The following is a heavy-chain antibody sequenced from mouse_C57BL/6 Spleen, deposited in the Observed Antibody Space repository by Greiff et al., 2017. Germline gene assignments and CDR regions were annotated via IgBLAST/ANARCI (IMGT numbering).Heavy chain of an antibody. CDR1: GYSITSGYY. V-gene: IGHV3-6*01. J-gene: IGHJ4*01. CDR2: ISYDGSN. Sequence: ESGPGLVKPSQSLSLTCSVTGYSITSGYYWNWIRQFPGNKLEWMGYISYDGSNNYNPSLKNRISITRDPSKNQFFLKLNSVTTEDTATYYCARDDYDAMDYWGQGTSVTVSS. CDR3: ARDDYDAMDY.